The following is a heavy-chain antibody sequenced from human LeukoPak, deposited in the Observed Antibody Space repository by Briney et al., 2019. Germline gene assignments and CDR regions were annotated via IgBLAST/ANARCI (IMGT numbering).Heavy chain of an antibody. CDR2: INPNSGGT. D-gene: IGHD3-3*01. CDR3: ARLRFLEWFPFDY. CDR1: GYTFTGYY. Sequence: ASVKVSCKASGYTFTGYYKHWVRQAPGQGLEWMGRINPNSGGTNYAQKFQGRVTMTRDTSISTAYMELSRLRSDDTAVYYCARLRFLEWFPFDYWGQGTLVTVSS. J-gene: IGHJ4*02. V-gene: IGHV1-2*06.